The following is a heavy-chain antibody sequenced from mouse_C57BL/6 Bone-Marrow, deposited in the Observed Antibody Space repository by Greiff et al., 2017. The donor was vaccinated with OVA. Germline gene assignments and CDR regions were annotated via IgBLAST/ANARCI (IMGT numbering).Heavy chain of an antibody. CDR1: GYTFTSYG. Sequence: VKLQESGAELARPGASVKLSCKASGYTFTSYGISWVKQRTGQGLEWIGEIYPRSGNTYYNEKFKGKATLTADKSSSTAYMELRSLTSEDSAVYFCALDSSGYSAWFAYWGQGTLVTVSA. CDR2: IYPRSGNT. CDR3: ALDSSGYSAWFAY. V-gene: IGHV1-81*01. J-gene: IGHJ3*01. D-gene: IGHD3-2*02.